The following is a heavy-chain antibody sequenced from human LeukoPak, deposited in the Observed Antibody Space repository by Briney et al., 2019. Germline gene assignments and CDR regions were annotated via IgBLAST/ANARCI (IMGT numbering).Heavy chain of an antibody. CDR2: ISYDGSNK. Sequence: GRSLRLSCAASGFTFSSYGMHWVRQAPGKGLEWVAVISYDGSNKYYADSVKGRFTISRDNSKNTLYLQMNSLRAEGTAVYYCAKDSSSAGTDDYWGQGTLVTVSS. V-gene: IGHV3-30*18. D-gene: IGHD6-13*01. CDR3: AKDSSSAGTDDY. J-gene: IGHJ4*02. CDR1: GFTFSSYG.